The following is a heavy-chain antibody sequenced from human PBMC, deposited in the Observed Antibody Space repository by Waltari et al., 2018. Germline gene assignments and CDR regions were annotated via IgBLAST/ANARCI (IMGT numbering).Heavy chain of an antibody. D-gene: IGHD3-10*01. CDR1: GFTFSSYA. V-gene: IGHV3-30-3*01. CDR3: ARVPLLWFRELPFDY. J-gene: IGHJ4*02. CDR2: ISYDGSNK. Sequence: QVQLVESGGGVVQPGRSLRLSCAASGFTFSSYAMHWVRQAPGKGLEWVAVISYDGSNKYYADSVKGRFTISRDNSKNTLYLQMNSLRAEDTAVYYCARVPLLWFRELPFDYWGQGTLVTVSS.